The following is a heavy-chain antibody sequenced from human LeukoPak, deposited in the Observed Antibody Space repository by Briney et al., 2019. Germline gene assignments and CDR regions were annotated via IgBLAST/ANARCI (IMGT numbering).Heavy chain of an antibody. CDR1: GFTFRDHY. CDR2: ISTSSTYT. CDR3: ARQYFSRTSCDKYFDY. D-gene: IGHD2-2*02. Sequence: PGGSLRLSCAASGFTFRDHYLSWIHQAPGKGLEWVSYISTSSTYTRYADSVKGRFSISRDNAKNSLYLQMNSLMDWGTAVYYCARQYFSRTSCDKYFDYWGQGTLVTVSS. V-gene: IGHV3-11*03. J-gene: IGHJ4*02.